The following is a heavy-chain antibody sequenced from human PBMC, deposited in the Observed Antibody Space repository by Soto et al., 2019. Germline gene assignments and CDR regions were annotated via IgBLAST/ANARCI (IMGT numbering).Heavy chain of an antibody. J-gene: IGHJ6*02. CDR1: GYTFTGYY. V-gene: IGHV1-2*04. Sequence: ASVKVSCKASGYTFTGYYMHWVRQAPGQGLEWMGWINPNSGGANYAQKFQGWVTMTRDTSISTAYVELSRLRSDDTAVYYCARDLKYSSSSVYYGMDVWGQGTTVTVSS. CDR3: ARDLKYSSSSVYYGMDV. D-gene: IGHD6-6*01. CDR2: INPNSGGA.